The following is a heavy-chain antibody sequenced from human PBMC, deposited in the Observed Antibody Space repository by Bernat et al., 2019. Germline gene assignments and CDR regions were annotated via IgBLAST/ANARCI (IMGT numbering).Heavy chain of an antibody. D-gene: IGHD2-21*02. Sequence: QVQLVQSGAEVKKPGASVKVSCKASGYTFTGYYMHWVRQAPGQGLEWMGWINPNSGGPNYAQKFQGWVTMTRDTSISTAYMELSRLRSDDTAVYYCARGTDPAPYCGGDCLYYYYYYGMDVWGQGTTVTVSS. CDR2: INPNSGGP. J-gene: IGHJ6*02. CDR1: GYTFTGYY. CDR3: ARGTDPAPYCGGDCLYYYYYYGMDV. V-gene: IGHV1-2*04.